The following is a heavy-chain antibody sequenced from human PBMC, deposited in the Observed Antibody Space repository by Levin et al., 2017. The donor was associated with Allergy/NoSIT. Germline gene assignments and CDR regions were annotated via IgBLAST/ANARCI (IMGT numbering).Heavy chain of an antibody. J-gene: IGHJ6*02. Sequence: SLLLSCEASGFIFEDYAMHWVRQVPGPFLSFFSFLLFLLPLLFYAASVKGRLTISRDNAKNSLYLQMYSLRFEDTALYSSTKAIFRGYSLGSKFEVSCLDVWRHGTALTV. D-gene: IGHD5-18*01. V-gene: IGHV3-9*01. CDR2: LLFLLPLL. CDR3: TKAIFRGYSLGSKFEVSCLDV. CDR1: GFIFEDYA.